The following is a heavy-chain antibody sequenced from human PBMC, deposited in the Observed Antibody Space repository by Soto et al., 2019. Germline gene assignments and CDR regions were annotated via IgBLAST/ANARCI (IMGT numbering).Heavy chain of an antibody. V-gene: IGHV3-30*18. CDR2: ITYDGSFQ. CDR1: GFNFDNYG. J-gene: IGHJ4*02. D-gene: IGHD1-7*01. CDR3: AKDRVGGTFYTPLAF. Sequence: GGSLRLSCQASGFNFDNYGMHWVRQAPGKGLEWVAVITYDGSFQYYADSVKGRFTIPRDNSKNTLSLHLSTLKPEGTAVYHCAKDRVGGTFYTPLAFWGQGTLVTVSS.